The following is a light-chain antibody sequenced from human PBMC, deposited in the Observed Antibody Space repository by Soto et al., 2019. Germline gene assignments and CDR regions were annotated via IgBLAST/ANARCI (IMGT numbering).Light chain of an antibody. Sequence: QSALTQPASVSGSPGQSITISCTGTSSDVGCYNFVSWYQQHPGKAPRLIIYEVSSRPSGVSYRFSGSKSGNTASLTISGLQAEDEADYYCSSYTLRNTLVLFGGGTKLTVL. V-gene: IGLV2-14*01. J-gene: IGLJ3*02. CDR2: EVS. CDR3: SSYTLRNTLVL. CDR1: SSDVGCYNF.